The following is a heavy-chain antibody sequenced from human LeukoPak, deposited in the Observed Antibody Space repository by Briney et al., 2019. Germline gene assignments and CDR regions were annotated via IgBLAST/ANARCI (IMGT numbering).Heavy chain of an antibody. J-gene: IGHJ5*02. CDR3: AHNGLHH. Sequence: PGPTLLQATRTHPLTFTFSRVSPGISRGGVAWIRQSPGKGLEWLAAIYWNDEQRYSPSLKRRLTVTKDTYKNQVVLTMTNMDPADTATYHCAHNGLHHWGQGAQVTVSS. D-gene: IGHD2-21*01. CDR1: RVSPGISRGG. V-gene: IGHV2-5*01. CDR2: IYWNDEQ.